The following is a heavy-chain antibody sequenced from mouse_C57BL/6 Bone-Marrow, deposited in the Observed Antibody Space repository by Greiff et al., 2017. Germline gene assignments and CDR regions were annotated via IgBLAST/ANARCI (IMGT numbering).Heavy chain of an antibody. CDR2: ISYDGSN. Sequence: EVQLVESGPGLVKPSQSLSLTCSVTGYSITSGYYWNWIRQFPGNKLEWMGYISYDGSNNYNPSLKNRISITRDTSKNQFFLKLNSVTTEDTATYYCARDRSYYSNYLYYAMDYWGQGTSVTVSS. J-gene: IGHJ4*01. D-gene: IGHD2-5*01. V-gene: IGHV3-6*01. CDR3: ARDRSYYSNYLYYAMDY. CDR1: GYSITSGYY.